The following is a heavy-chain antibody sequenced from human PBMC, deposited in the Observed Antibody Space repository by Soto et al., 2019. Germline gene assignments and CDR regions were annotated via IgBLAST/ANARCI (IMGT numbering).Heavy chain of an antibody. D-gene: IGHD3-10*01. Sequence: SETLSLTCDIYGGSFSDDYWSWIRQPPGKGLEWIGYIYYSGSTNYNPSLKSRVTISVDTSKNQFSLKLSSVTAADTAVYYCARDLRSRMDVWGQGTTVTVSS. CDR3: ARDLRSRMDV. J-gene: IGHJ6*02. V-gene: IGHV4-59*01. CDR1: GGSFSDDY. CDR2: IYYSGST.